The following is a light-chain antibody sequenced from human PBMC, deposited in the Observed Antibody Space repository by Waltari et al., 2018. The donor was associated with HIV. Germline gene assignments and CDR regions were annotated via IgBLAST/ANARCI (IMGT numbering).Light chain of an antibody. Sequence: QSALTQPPSASGSPGQSVTLSCTGTSSDAGGYNYVSWHQQHPGKAPELMIYDVIKRPSGVPDRFSGSKSGNTASLTVSGLQPEDEADYYCSSHAGSKVVFGGGTRLTVL. CDR3: SSHAGSKVV. CDR2: DVI. V-gene: IGLV2-8*01. CDR1: SSDAGGYNY. J-gene: IGLJ2*01.